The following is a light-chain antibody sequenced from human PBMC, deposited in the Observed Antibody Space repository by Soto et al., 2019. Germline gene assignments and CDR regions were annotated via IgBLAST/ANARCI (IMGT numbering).Light chain of an antibody. CDR3: QQCHRYLT. CDR1: ESMSNC. CDR2: GAS. V-gene: IGKV1-5*01. Sequence: DIQMTQSPSTLSASVGDRVTITCRASESMSNCLAWYQQKPGKAPNLLISGASSLQSGVPSRFRGSASGTEFTLTISSLQPDDIATYYCQQCHRYLTFGQGTKVDIK. J-gene: IGKJ1*01.